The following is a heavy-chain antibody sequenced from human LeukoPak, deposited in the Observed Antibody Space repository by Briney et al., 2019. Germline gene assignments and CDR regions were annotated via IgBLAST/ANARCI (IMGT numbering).Heavy chain of an antibody. J-gene: IGHJ4*02. CDR2: IYPGDSDT. Sequence: GESLKISCKGSGYSFTSYWIGWVRQMPGKGLEWMGIIYPGDSDTRYSPSFQGQVTISADKSISTAYLQWSSLKASDTAMYYCARLLGVIAVAGAYYFDYWGQGTLVTVSS. CDR1: GYSFTSYW. V-gene: IGHV5-51*01. D-gene: IGHD6-19*01. CDR3: ARLLGVIAVAGAYYFDY.